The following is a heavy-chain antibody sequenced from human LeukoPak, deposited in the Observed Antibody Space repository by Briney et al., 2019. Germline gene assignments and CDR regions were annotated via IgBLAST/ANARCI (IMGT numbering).Heavy chain of an antibody. D-gene: IGHD3-22*01. V-gene: IGHV3-30*01. CDR3: ARSYYDSSFPNWFDP. Sequence: GGSLRLSCAASGFTLSSYAMPWVRQAPGKGRERGAVISYDGSNKYYADSVKGRFTISGDNSKNTLYLQKNSLRAEDTAVYYCARSYYDSSFPNWFDPWGQGTLVTVSS. CDR2: ISYDGSNK. CDR1: GFTLSSYA. J-gene: IGHJ5*02.